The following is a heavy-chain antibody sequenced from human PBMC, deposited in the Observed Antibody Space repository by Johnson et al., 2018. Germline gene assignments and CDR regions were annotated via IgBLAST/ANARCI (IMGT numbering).Heavy chain of an antibody. CDR2: IKSKTDGGTT. J-gene: IGHJ3*02. V-gene: IGHV3-15*01. Sequence: VQLVESGGGLVKPGGSLRLSCAASGFTFSNAWMSWVRQAPGKGLEWVGRIKSKTDGGTTDSAAPVKGRFTISRDDSKNTLYLQMNSLKTEDTAGYYCTTDLKELDAFDIWGQGTMVTVSS. CDR1: GFTFSNAW. CDR3: TTDLKELDAFDI. D-gene: IGHD1-26*01.